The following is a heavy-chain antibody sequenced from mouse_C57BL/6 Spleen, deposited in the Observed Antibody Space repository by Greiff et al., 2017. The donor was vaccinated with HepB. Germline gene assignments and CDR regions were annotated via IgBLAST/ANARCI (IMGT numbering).Heavy chain of an antibody. CDR1: GYTFTSYW. J-gene: IGHJ3*01. V-gene: IGHV1-61*01. Sequence: VQLQQSGAELVRPGSSVKLSCKASGYTFTSYWMDWVKQRPGQGLEWIGNIYPSDSETHYNQKFKDKATLTVDKSSSTAYMQLSSLTSEDSAVYYCTAGDDGDWFAYWGQGTLVTVSA. CDR2: IYPSDSET. D-gene: IGHD2-12*01. CDR3: TAGDDGDWFAY.